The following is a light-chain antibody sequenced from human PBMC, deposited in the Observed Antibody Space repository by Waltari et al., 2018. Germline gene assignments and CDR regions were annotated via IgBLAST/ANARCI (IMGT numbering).Light chain of an antibody. Sequence: TCRARQSISSWLAWYQQKPGKAPKLLIYKASSLESGVPSRFSGSGSGTEFTLTISSLQPDDFATYYCQQYNSYSQTFGQGTKVEIK. CDR2: KAS. CDR3: QQYNSYSQT. CDR1: QSISSW. J-gene: IGKJ1*01. V-gene: IGKV1-5*03.